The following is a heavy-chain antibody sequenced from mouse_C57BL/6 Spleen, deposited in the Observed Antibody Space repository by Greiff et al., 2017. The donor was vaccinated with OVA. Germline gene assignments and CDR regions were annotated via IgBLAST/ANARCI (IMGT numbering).Heavy chain of an antibody. CDR1: GFSLTSYG. CDR2: IWSGGST. V-gene: IGHV2-4*01. Sequence: QVQLKQSGPGLVQPSQSLSLTCTVSGFSLTSYGVYWVRQPPGKGLEWLGLIWSGGSTDYNAAFISRLSISKDNSKSQVFFKMNRLQADDTAIYYCANGINYYAMDYWGQGTTVTVSS. J-gene: IGHJ4*01. CDR3: ANGINYYAMDY. D-gene: IGHD4-1*01.